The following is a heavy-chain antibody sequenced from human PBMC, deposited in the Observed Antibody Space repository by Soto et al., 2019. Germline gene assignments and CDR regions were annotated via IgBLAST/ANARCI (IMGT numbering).Heavy chain of an antibody. V-gene: IGHV4-30-2*01. Sequence: SETLSLTSAISSGYISSGAYSWSWIRHPPRKGLEWIGYIYHSGSTYYNPSLKSRVTISVDRSKNQFSLKLSSVTAADTAVYYCARTTYYYDSSGYSIHAFDIWGQGTMVTVSS. CDR1: SGYISSGAYS. D-gene: IGHD3-22*01. J-gene: IGHJ3*02. CDR2: IYHSGST. CDR3: ARTTYYYDSSGYSIHAFDI.